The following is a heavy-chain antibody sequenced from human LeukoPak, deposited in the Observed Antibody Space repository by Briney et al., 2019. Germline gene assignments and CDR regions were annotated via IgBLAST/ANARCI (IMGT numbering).Heavy chain of an antibody. J-gene: IGHJ3*01. CDR2: ISGDTTYI. V-gene: IGHV3-21*01. CDR3: VRRGTDASFSFFDV. Sequence: PGGSLRLSCAASGFTFSSYTMHWVRQIPGERPEWVSSISGDTTYIYYADSLKGRFTISRDNTNTSLFLQMNSLRAEDTATYFCVRRGTDASFSFFDVWGQGTMVTVSS. CDR1: GFTFSSYT. D-gene: IGHD1-1*01.